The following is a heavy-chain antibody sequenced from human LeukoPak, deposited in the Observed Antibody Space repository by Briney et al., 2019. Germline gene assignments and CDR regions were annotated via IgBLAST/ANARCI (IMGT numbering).Heavy chain of an antibody. CDR2: IWYDGSYK. V-gene: IGHV3-33*01. CDR1: GFALSNYG. J-gene: IGHJ3*02. Sequence: GRSLRLSCSASGFALSNYGVHWVRQAPGKGLEWVAVIWYDGSYKYYADSVKGRFTISRDNSKNTLYLQMNSLRAGDTAVYYCAREYFYDSSGYSDAFDIWGQGTMVTVSS. CDR3: AREYFYDSSGYSDAFDI. D-gene: IGHD3-22*01.